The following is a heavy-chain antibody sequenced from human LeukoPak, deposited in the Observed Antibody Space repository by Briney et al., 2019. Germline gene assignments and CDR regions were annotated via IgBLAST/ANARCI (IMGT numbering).Heavy chain of an antibody. J-gene: IGHJ4*02. Sequence: TSETLSLTCTVSGGSISSYYWSWIRQPPGKGLEWIGYIYYSGSTNYNPSLKSRVTISVDTSKNQFSLKLSSVTAADTAVYYCASLISGDYTLYYFDYWGQGTLVTVSS. CDR2: IYYSGST. D-gene: IGHD4-17*01. CDR3: ASLISGDYTLYYFDY. CDR1: GGSISSYY. V-gene: IGHV4-59*12.